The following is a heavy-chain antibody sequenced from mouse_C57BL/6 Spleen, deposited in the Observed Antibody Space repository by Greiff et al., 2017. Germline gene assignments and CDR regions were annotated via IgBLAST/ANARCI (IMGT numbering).Heavy chain of an antibody. Sequence: EVKLMESGGGLVKPGGSLKLSCAASGFTFSSYTMSWVRQTPEKRLEWVATVSGGGGNTYYPDSVKSRFTISRDNAKNTLYLQMSGLRSEDTALYYCARDYSHWYFDVWGTGTTVTVSS. J-gene: IGHJ1*03. CDR3: ARDYSHWYFDV. D-gene: IGHD2-12*01. CDR1: GFTFSSYT. CDR2: VSGGGGNT. V-gene: IGHV5-9*01.